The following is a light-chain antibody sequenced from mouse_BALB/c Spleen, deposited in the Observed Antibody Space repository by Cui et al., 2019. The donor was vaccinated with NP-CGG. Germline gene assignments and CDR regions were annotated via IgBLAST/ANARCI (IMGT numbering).Light chain of an antibody. J-gene: IGLJ1*01. CDR3: ALWYSNHWV. Sequence: QAVVTQLSAPTTSPGETVTLTCRSSTGAVTTSNYANWVQEKPDHLFTGLIGGTNNRVPGVPARFSGSLIGDKAALTITGAQTEDDAIYFCALWYSNHWVFGGGTKLTVL. CDR2: GTN. V-gene: IGLV1*01. CDR1: TGAVTTSNY.